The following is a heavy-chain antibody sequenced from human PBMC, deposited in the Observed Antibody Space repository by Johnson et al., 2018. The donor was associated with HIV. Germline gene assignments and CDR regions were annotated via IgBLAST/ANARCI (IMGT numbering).Heavy chain of an antibody. CDR2: MSYDGSNK. D-gene: IGHD4-23*01. CDR1: GFTFSTYP. CDR3: ARGISGNSDAFDI. Sequence: VQLVESGGGVVQPGRSLRLSCAASGFTFSTYPMLWVRQAPGKGLEWVTLMSYDGSNKYYADSVKGRFTISRDNSKNTLYLQMHSLRAGDTAVYYCARGISGNSDAFDIWGQGTMVTVSS. J-gene: IGHJ3*02. V-gene: IGHV3-30-3*01.